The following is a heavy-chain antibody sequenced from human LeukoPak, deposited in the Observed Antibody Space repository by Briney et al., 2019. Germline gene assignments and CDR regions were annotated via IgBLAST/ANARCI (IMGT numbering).Heavy chain of an antibody. CDR1: GGSFSGYY. D-gene: IGHD6-13*01. V-gene: IGHV4-34*01. CDR3: ARVRSSWYYFDY. Sequence: SETLSLTCAVYGGSFSGYYWSWIRQPPGKGLERIGEINHSGSTNYNPSLKSRVTISVDTSKNQFSLKLSSVTAADTAVYYCARVRSSWYYFDYWGQGTLVTVSS. CDR2: INHSGST. J-gene: IGHJ4*02.